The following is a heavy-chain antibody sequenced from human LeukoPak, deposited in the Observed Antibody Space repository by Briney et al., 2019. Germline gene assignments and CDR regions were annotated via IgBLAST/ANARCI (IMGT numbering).Heavy chain of an antibody. V-gene: IGHV4-59*08. CDR1: GGSISSYY. CDR2: IYYSGST. CDR3: ARLVGDYPNYYYYGMDV. Sequence: SETLSLTCTVSGGSISSYYWSWIRQPPGKGLEWIGYIYYSGSTNYNPPLKSRVTISVDTSKNQFSLKLSSVTAADTAVYYCARLVGDYPNYYYYGMDVWGQGTTVTVSS. D-gene: IGHD4-17*01. J-gene: IGHJ6*02.